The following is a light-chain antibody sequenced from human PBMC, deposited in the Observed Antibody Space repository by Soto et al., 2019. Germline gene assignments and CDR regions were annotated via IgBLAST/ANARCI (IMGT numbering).Light chain of an antibody. V-gene: IGKV1-27*01. CDR1: QDINNH. CDR2: AAS. J-gene: IGKJ4*01. Sequence: DFQMTQSPSSLSASVGDRVTITYRASQDINNHLAWFQQKPGKVPKVLIYAASTLQSGVPSRFSGSGSGTDCTLTISSLQPEDVATYYCQNYNTAPPAGTFGGGTKVEIK. CDR3: QNYNTAPPAGT.